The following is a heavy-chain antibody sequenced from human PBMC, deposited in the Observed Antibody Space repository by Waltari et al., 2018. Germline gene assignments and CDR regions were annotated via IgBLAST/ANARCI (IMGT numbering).Heavy chain of an antibody. CDR3: ARDGEKGRDGYNLFDY. Sequence: QVQLQESGTGLVKPSETLSLTCTVSGGSISSYYCSSTRQAAGKGLEWIGRIYTSESTNYNPSLKSRVTMSVDTSKNQFSLKLSSVTAADTAVYYCARDGEKGRDGYNLFDYWGQGTLVTVSS. CDR1: GGSISSYY. D-gene: IGHD5-12*01. V-gene: IGHV4-4*07. CDR2: IYTSEST. J-gene: IGHJ4*02.